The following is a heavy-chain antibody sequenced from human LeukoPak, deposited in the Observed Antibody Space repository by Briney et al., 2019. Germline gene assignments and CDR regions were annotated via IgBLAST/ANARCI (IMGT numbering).Heavy chain of an antibody. V-gene: IGHV3-7*01. CDR1: GFTFSRYW. CDR3: ARGSQYNILTGFIVGAMDDFDY. D-gene: IGHD3-9*01. J-gene: IGHJ4*02. CDR2: IKKDGSEK. Sequence: GGSLRLSCAASGFTFSRYWMSWVRQAPGKGLEWVANIKKDGSEKYYVDSVKGRFTISRDNAKNSLYLQMNSLRTEDTAVYYCARGSQYNILTGFIVGAMDDFDYWGQGTLVTVSS.